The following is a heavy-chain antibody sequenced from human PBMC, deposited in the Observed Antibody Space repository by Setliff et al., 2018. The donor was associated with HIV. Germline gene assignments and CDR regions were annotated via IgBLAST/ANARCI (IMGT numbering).Heavy chain of an antibody. J-gene: IGHJ3*01. D-gene: IGHD1-26*01. Sequence: PGGSLRLSCAASGFTFEKYWMHWVRQAPGKGLVWVSRVNSDGSSKTYADSVKGRFTISRDNSKNTLYLQLNSLRAEDTTLYYCAKGGRGSYYPNDAFDFWGQGTVVTVSS. CDR1: GFTFEKYW. CDR2: VNSDGSSK. V-gene: IGHV3-74*01. CDR3: AKGGRGSYYPNDAFDF.